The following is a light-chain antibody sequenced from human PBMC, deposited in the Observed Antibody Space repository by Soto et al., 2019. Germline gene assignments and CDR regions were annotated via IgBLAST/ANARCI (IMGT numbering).Light chain of an antibody. CDR3: CSYAGSSTSVV. CDR1: SSDVGSYNL. J-gene: IGLJ2*01. Sequence: QSALTQPASVSGSPGQSITISCTGTSSDVGSYNLVSWYQQHPGKAPKLTIYEGSKRPSGVSNRFSGSKSGNTASLTISGLQAEDGADYYCCSYAGSSTSVVFGGGTKVTVL. V-gene: IGLV2-23*01. CDR2: EGS.